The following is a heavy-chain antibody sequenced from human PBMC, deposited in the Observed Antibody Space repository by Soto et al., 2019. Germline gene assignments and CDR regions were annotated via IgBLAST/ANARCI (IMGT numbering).Heavy chain of an antibody. J-gene: IGHJ4*02. D-gene: IGHD3-3*01. CDR2: INSDGSST. Sequence: GGFLRLSCAASGFTFSSYWMHWVRQAPGKGLVWVSRINSDGSSTYYADSVKGRFTISRDNSKDTLDLQMNSLRTEDTAVYYCAKCPGYDFWSWFDYWGQGIVVTVSS. CDR3: AKCPGYDFWSWFDY. V-gene: IGHV3-74*01. CDR1: GFTFSSYW.